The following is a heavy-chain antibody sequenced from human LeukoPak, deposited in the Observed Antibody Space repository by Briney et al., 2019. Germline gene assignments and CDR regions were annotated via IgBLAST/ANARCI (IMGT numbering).Heavy chain of an antibody. CDR1: GGSLSSRSHY. J-gene: IGHJ4*02. V-gene: IGHV4-39*01. D-gene: IGHD1-1*01. CDR3: VRWTAGTTEDS. CDR2: LSNSGNT. Sequence: SETLSLTCTVSGGSLSSRSHYWGWIRQPPGQGLEWIGSLSNSGNTYYNPSLKSRVTISVDTSKNVFSLKLSSVTAADTAVYYCVRWTAGTTEDSWGQGTLVTVSS.